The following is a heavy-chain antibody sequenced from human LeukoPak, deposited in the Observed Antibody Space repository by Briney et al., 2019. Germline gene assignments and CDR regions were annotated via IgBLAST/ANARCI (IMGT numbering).Heavy chain of an antibody. V-gene: IGHV4-61*02. J-gene: IGHJ3*02. CDR1: GASISTGSYY. D-gene: IGHD3-22*01. CDR3: ARSLLTYYFDSNFHYPDAFDI. Sequence: SETLSLTCSVSGASISTGSYYWGWIRQLAGKGLEWIGRIYTSGSTNYNPSLKSRVTISVDTSKNQFSLKLSSVTAADTAVYYCARSLLTYYFDSNFHYPDAFDIWGQGTMVTVSS. CDR2: IYTSGST.